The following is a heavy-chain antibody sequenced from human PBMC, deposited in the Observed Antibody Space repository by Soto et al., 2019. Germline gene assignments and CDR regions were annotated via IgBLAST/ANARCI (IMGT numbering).Heavy chain of an antibody. CDR2: IYYSGST. Sequence: SETLSLTCTVSGGSISSSSYYWGWIRQPPGKGLEWIGSIYYSGSTYYNPSLKSRVTISVDTSKNQFSLKLSSVTAADTAVYYCASCLVVAALLDAFAIWGQGTMVTVSS. V-gene: IGHV4-39*01. D-gene: IGHD2-15*01. J-gene: IGHJ3*02. CDR3: ASCLVVAALLDAFAI. CDR1: GGSISSSSYY.